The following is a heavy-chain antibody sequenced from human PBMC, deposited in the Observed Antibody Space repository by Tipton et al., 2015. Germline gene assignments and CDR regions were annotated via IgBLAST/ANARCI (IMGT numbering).Heavy chain of an antibody. CDR3: ARDGYNSNYFDY. CDR2: IFYTGST. V-gene: IGHV4-31*02. D-gene: IGHD5-24*01. CDR1: GGAITSDGFY. Sequence: LRLSCTVSGGAITSDGFYWSWIRQHPGKGLEWMGYIFYTGSTYYTPSLKSRATLSVDTSKNQFSLKLSSVTAADTAVYYCARDGYNSNYFDYWGQGTLVTASS. J-gene: IGHJ4*02.